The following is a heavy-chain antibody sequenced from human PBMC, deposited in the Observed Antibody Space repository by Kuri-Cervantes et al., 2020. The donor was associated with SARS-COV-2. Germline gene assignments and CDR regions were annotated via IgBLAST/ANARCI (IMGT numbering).Heavy chain of an antibody. CDR1: RFTFSSYW. V-gene: IGHV3-7*02. Sequence: GESLKISCAASRFTFSSYWMSWVRQAPGKGLEWVANIKQDGSEKYYVGSVKGRFTISRDNAKNSLYLQMNSLRAEDTAVYYCVKGGARITNSGVVIANWFDPWGHGNLV. CDR2: IKQDGSEK. J-gene: IGHJ5*02. D-gene: IGHD3-3*01. CDR3: VKGGARITNSGVVIANWFDP.